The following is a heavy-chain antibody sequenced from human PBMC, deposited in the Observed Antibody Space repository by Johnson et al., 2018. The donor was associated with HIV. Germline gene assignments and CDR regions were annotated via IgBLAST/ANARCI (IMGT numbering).Heavy chain of an antibody. CDR1: GFTFSSYG. D-gene: IGHD2/OR15-2a*01. V-gene: IGHV3-30*18. CDR2: ISFDGGNK. J-gene: IGHJ3*02. CDR3: AKDREYGLAWGWALDN. Sequence: QMQLVESGGGVVQPGRSLRLSCAASGFTFSSYGMHWVRQAPGKGLEWVAVISFDGGNKYYADSVKGRFTISRANSKNTLDLRTNSLRTEDTAVYYCAKDREYGLAWGWALDNWGQGTMVTVSS.